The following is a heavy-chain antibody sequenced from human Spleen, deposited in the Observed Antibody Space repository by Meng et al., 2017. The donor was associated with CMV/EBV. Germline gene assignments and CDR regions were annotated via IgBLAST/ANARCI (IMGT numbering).Heavy chain of an antibody. Sequence: SETLSLTCSVSGGSVSSGSYYWSWIRQPPGKGLEWIGYIYYSGSTNYNPSLKSRVTISVDTSKNQFSLKLSSVTAADTAVYYCARDTGTTVWSHWGQGTLVTVSS. J-gene: IGHJ4*02. CDR3: ARDTGTTVWSH. V-gene: IGHV4-61*01. CDR1: GGSVSSGSYY. CDR2: IYYSGST. D-gene: IGHD1-7*01.